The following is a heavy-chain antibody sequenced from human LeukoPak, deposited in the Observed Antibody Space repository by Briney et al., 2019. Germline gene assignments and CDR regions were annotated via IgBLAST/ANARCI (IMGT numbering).Heavy chain of an antibody. V-gene: IGHV3-21*01. CDR3: AKSPKTGFLFDY. CDR1: GFTFSSYS. Sequence: GGSLRLSCAASGFTFSSYSMNWVRQAPGKGLEWVSSISSSSYIYYADSVKGRFTISRDNAKNSLYLQMNSLRAEDTAVYYCAKSPKTGFLFDYWGKGTLVTVSP. CDR2: ISSSSYI. D-gene: IGHD1-1*01. J-gene: IGHJ4*02.